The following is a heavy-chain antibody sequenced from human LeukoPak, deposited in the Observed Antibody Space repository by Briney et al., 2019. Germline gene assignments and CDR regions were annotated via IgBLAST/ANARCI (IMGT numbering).Heavy chain of an antibody. V-gene: IGHV3-53*01. CDR2: IYSGGST. D-gene: IGHD3-3*01. Sequence: GGSLRLSCAASGFTVSSNYMSWVRQAPGKGLEWVSVIYSGGSTYYADSVKGRFTISRDNSKNTLYLQMNSLRAEDTAVYYCARDISPGSYYDFWSGYYQGWFDPWGQGTLVTVSS. CDR1: GFTVSSNY. CDR3: ARDISPGSYYDFWSGYYQGWFDP. J-gene: IGHJ5*02.